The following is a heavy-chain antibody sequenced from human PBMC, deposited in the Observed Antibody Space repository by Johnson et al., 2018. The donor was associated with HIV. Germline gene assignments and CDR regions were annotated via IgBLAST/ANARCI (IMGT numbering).Heavy chain of an antibody. D-gene: IGHD1-14*01. J-gene: IGHJ3*02. Sequence: VQLVESGGDLVQPGGSLRLSCAASGFTVSSNYMSWVRQAPGKGLEWVSVIYSGGSTYYADSVKGRFTISRDNSKNTLYLQMNSLRAEDTAVYYCARDGMAATKANIWGQGTMVTVSS. CDR3: ARDGMAATKANI. V-gene: IGHV3-66*01. CDR1: GFTVSSNY. CDR2: IYSGGST.